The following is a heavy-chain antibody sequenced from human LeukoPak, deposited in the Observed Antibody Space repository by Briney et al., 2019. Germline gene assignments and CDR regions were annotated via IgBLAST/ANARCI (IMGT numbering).Heavy chain of an antibody. CDR3: ASAPRYSSSWPNNWFDP. Sequence: ASVKVSCKASGYTFTSFYMYWVRQAPGQGLEWMGIINLSGGSTNYAQKFQGRVTITADESTSTAYMELSSLRSEDTAVYFCASAPRYSSSWPNNWFDPWGQGTLVTVSS. CDR1: GYTFTSFY. D-gene: IGHD6-13*01. CDR2: INLSGGST. V-gene: IGHV1-46*01. J-gene: IGHJ5*02.